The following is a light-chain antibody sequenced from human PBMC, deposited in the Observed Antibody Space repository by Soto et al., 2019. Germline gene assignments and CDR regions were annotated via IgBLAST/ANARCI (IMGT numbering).Light chain of an antibody. CDR3: QESKTYSRT. CDR1: QSISNW. V-gene: IGKV1-5*03. CDR2: EAS. J-gene: IGKJ1*01. Sequence: DIQMTQSPSTLSASVGDRVTITCRASQSISNWLAWYQQKLGKAPKLLIYEASSLESGVPSRFSGSGSGTEFTLTISSLQPDDFETYFCQESKTYSRTFGQGTKVEIK.